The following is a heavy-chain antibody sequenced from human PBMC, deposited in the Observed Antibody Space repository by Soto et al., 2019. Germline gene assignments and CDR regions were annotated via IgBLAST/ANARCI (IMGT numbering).Heavy chain of an antibody. Sequence: SETLSLTCTVSGGPISGFFWTWVRQPPGMPLEGLGHVAASGSTAYNPSLRSRLSLSLDVSKNRFSLELTSVTAADTATYFCARGGSTHYYYGLDVWGQGTTVTVSS. V-gene: IGHV4-4*07. CDR1: GGPISGFF. CDR3: ARGGSTHYYYGLDV. CDR2: VAASGST. J-gene: IGHJ6*02.